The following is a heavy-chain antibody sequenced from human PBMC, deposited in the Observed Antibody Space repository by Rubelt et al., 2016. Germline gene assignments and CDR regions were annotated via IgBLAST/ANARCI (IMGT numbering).Heavy chain of an antibody. V-gene: IGHV4-39*07. Sequence: QLQLQESGPGLVKPSETLSLTCTVSGGSISSSSYYWGWIRQPPGKGLEWIGSIYYSGSTYYTPSLKSRVTISVDTSKNQFSLKLSSVTAADSAVYYCARDHSSGWYLEGFFDYWGQGTLVTVSS. J-gene: IGHJ4*02. D-gene: IGHD6-19*01. CDR2: IYYSGST. CDR3: ARDHSSGWYLEGFFDY. CDR1: GGSISSSSYY.